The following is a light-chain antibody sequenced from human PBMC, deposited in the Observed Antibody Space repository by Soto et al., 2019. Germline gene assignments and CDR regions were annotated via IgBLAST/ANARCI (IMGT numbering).Light chain of an antibody. J-gene: IGKJ4*01. CDR2: DAS. CDR1: QSVSSD. CDR3: HQRSNWLT. Sequence: EIVLTQSPATLSLSPGERATLSCRASQSVSSDLAWYQQKPGQAPRLLIYDASNRATGIPARFSGSGSGTDFTPTRSRLDPEDSAFYYCHQRSNWLTFGGGTKVDIK. V-gene: IGKV3-11*01.